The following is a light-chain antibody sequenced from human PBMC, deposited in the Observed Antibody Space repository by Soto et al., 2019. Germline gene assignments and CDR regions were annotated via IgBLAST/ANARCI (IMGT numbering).Light chain of an antibody. CDR2: GAS. CDR3: HQYGNSQT. CDR1: QSVSSSY. V-gene: IGKV3-20*01. Sequence: EIVLTQSRGTLSLSPGERVTLSCRASQSVSSSYLAWYQQKPGQAPMLLIYGASSRATGIPDRFSGSGSGTDFTLTISRLEPEDFAVYYCHQYGNSQTFGQGTTGDIK. J-gene: IGKJ1*01.